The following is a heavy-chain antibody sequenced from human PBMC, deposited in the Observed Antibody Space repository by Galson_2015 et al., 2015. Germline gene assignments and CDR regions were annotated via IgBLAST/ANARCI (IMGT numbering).Heavy chain of an antibody. V-gene: IGHV3-21*01. CDR2: ISSRRSYI. Sequence: SLRLSCAASGFTFSDYCVNWVRQAPGAGLEWVSSISSRRSYINYADSVKGRFTIYRDNAKNSMYLQMNILRAEDTAPYFCARDAGSSYDSNLASYIDVWGQGTPVTVSS. CDR1: GFTFSDYC. D-gene: IGHD2-2*01. CDR3: ARDAGSSYDSNLASYIDV. J-gene: IGHJ6*03.